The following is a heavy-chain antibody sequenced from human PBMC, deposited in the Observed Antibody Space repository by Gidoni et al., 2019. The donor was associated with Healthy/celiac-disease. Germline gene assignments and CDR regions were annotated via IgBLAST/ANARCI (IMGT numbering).Heavy chain of an antibody. CDR2: ISGSGGSK. V-gene: IGHV3-23*01. J-gene: IGHJ5*02. CDR1: GFTFSSSA. D-gene: IGHD6-6*01. CDR3: AKAARARYSSSPRSYNWFDP. Sequence: EVQLLESGGGLVQPGGSLRLSCAASGFTFSSSAMSWVRQAPGKGLGWVSAISGSGGSKYYADSVKGRFTISRDNSKNTLYLQMNSLRAEDTAVYYCAKAARARYSSSPRSYNWFDPWGQGTLVTVSS.